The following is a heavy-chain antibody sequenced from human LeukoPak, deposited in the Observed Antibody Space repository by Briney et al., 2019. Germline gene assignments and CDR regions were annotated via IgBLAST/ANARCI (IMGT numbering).Heavy chain of an antibody. D-gene: IGHD3-22*01. V-gene: IGHV1-46*01. CDR3: ARARYDSSGYYYEVDY. J-gene: IGHJ4*02. Sequence: VASVKVSRKASGYTFTSYYMHWVRQAPGQGLEWMGIINPSGGSTSYAQKFQGRVTMTRDTSTSTVYMELSSLRSEDTAVYYCARARYDSSGYYYEVDYWGQGTLVTVSS. CDR1: GYTFTSYY. CDR2: INPSGGST.